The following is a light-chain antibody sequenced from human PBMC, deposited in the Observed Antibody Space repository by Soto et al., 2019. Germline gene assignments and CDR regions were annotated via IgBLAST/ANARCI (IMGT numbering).Light chain of an antibody. CDR2: GNS. V-gene: IGLV1-40*01. CDR3: QSYDSTLSGSG. Sequence: QSVLTQPPSVSGAPGQRVTISCTGSSSNIGAGYDVHWYQQLPGTAPKLLIYGNSNRPSGVPDRFSGSTSGTSASLAITGLQAEDEADYYCQSYDSTLSGSGFGGGTKLTVL. CDR1: SSNIGAGYD. J-gene: IGLJ3*02.